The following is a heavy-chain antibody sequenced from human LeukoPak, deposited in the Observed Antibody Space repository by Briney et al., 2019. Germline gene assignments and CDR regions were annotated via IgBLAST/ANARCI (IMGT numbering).Heavy chain of an antibody. J-gene: IGHJ4*02. CDR1: GFTFSSYA. CDR3: AKDHYYDSSGTFDY. D-gene: IGHD3-22*01. V-gene: IGHV3-23*01. Sequence: GGSLRLSCAASGFTFSSYAMSWVRQASGKGLEWVSAISGSGGSTYYADSVKGRFTISRDNSKNTLYLQMNSLRAEDTAVYYCAKDHYYDSSGTFDYWGQGTLVTVSS. CDR2: ISGSGGST.